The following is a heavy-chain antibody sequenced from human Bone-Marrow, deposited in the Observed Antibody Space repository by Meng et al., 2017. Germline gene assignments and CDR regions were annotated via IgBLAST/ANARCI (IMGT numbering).Heavy chain of an antibody. J-gene: IGHJ4*02. CDR1: GFTFSDYW. CDR3: ARALKRALQFYYYDSSGYYPSLGY. V-gene: IGHV3-7*01. Sequence: GESLKISCVASGFTFSDYWMSWVRQAPGEGLEWVANMKQDGSEKNYMDSVKGRFTISRDNAKNSLYLQMNSLRAEDTAVYYCARALKRALQFYYYDSSGYYPSLGYWGQGTLVTVSS. D-gene: IGHD3-22*01. CDR2: MKQDGSEK.